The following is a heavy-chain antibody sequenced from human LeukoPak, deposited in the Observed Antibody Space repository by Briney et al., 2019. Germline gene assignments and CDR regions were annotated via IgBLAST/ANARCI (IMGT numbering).Heavy chain of an antibody. CDR3: ARGPYSYDSSGAFDI. D-gene: IGHD3-22*01. Sequence: SETLSLTCTVSGVSISTYYWSWIRQPPGKGPEWIGYIYSSGTTNYNPSLKSRVTISIDTSKNEFSLKLTSVTAADTAVYYCARGPYSYDSSGAFDIWGQGTMVTVSS. CDR1: GVSISTYY. V-gene: IGHV4-59*01. J-gene: IGHJ3*02. CDR2: IYSSGTT.